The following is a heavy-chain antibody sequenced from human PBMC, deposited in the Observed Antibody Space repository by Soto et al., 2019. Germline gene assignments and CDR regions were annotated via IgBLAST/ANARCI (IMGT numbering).Heavy chain of an antibody. D-gene: IGHD2-15*01. CDR3: ARVDCSGGSCYMAMERY. J-gene: IGHJ4*02. V-gene: IGHV1-8*01. CDR1: GYTFTSYD. Sequence: ASVKVSCKASGYTFTSYDINWVRQATGQGLEWMGWMNPNSGNTGYAQKFQGRVTMTRNTSISTAYMELSSLRSEDTAVYYCARVDCSGGSCYMAMERYWGQGTLVTVSS. CDR2: MNPNSGNT.